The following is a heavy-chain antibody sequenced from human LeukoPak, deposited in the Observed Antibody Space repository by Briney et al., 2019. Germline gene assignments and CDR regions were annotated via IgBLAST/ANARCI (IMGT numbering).Heavy chain of an antibody. D-gene: IGHD6-13*01. CDR3: TTVAAAGTKKKFDY. V-gene: IGHV3-15*01. Sequence: GGSLRLSCAASGFTFSSYAMSWVRQAPGKGLEWVGRIKSKTDGGTTDYAAPVKGRFTISRDDSKNTLYLQMNSLKTEDTAVYYCTTVAAAGTKKKFDYWGQGTLVTVSS. J-gene: IGHJ4*02. CDR2: IKSKTDGGTT. CDR1: GFTFSSYA.